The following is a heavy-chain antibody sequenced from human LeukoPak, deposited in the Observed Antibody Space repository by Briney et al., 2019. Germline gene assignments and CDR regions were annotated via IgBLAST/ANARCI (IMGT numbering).Heavy chain of an antibody. CDR1: GGSISSYY. V-gene: IGHV4-59*12. CDR2: IYYSGST. D-gene: IGHD2-15*01. CDR3: AGDRGWRPYYFDY. Sequence: SETLSLTCTVSGGSISSYYWSCVRQPAGKGLEGIGYIYYSGSTNYNPSLKSRVTMSVDTSKNQFSLRLKSVTAADTAVYYCAGDRGWRPYYFDYWGQGTLVAVSS. J-gene: IGHJ4*02.